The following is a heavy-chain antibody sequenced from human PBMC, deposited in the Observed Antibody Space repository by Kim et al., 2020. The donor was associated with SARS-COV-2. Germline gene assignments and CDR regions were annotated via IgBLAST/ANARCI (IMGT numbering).Heavy chain of an antibody. CDR3: ARDTEYYYDSSGYSNPANYYYYYGMDV. CDR2: ISYDGSNK. V-gene: IGHV3-30*04. Sequence: GWSLRLSCAASGFTFSSYAMHWVRQAPGKGLEWVAVISYDGSNKYYADSVKGRFTISRDNSKNTLYLQMNSLRAEDTAVYYCARDTEYYYDSSGYSNPANYYYYYGMDVWGQGTTVTVSS. CDR1: GFTFSSYA. D-gene: IGHD3-22*01. J-gene: IGHJ6*02.